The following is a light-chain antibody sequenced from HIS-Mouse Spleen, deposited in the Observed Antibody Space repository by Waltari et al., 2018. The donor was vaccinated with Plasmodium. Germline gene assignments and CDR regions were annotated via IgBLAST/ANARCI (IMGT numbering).Light chain of an antibody. V-gene: IGLV3-10*01. Sequence: SYELTQPPSVSVSPGQTARIPCLGDPLPQKSVYLYQQKSGQAPVLVIYEDSKRPSGIPERFSGSSSGTMATLTISGAQVEDEADYYCYSTDSSGNHRVFGGGTKLTVL. CDR2: EDS. J-gene: IGLJ3*02. CDR3: YSTDSSGNHRV. CDR1: PLPQKS.